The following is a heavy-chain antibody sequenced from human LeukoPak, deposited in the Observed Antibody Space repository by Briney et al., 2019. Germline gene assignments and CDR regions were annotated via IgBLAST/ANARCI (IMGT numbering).Heavy chain of an antibody. CDR3: AREGDLVCSSTSCYINGMDV. CDR1: GFTVSSNY. V-gene: IGHV3-66*02. CDR2: IYSGGST. Sequence: GGSLRLSCAASGFTVSSNYMSWVRQAPGKGLEWVSVIYSGGSTYYADSVKGRFTISRDNSKNTLYLQMNSLRAEDTAVYYCAREGDLVCSSTSCYINGMDVWGQGTTVTVSS. D-gene: IGHD2-2*02. J-gene: IGHJ6*02.